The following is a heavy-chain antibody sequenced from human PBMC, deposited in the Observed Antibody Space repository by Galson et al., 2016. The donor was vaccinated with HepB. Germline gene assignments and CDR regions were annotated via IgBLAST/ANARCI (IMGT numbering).Heavy chain of an antibody. V-gene: IGHV3-9*01. Sequence: SLRLSCATSGFTFNDYAMHWVRQALGKGLEWVSGISWNSGRIDYADSVKGRFTVSRDNAKNSLYLQINSLRAEDTALYYCAKATSGSAYGSRYFQHWGQGTLVTVSS. CDR2: ISWNSGRI. CDR3: AKATSGSAYGSRYFQH. D-gene: IGHD3-10*01. J-gene: IGHJ1*01. CDR1: GFTFNDYA.